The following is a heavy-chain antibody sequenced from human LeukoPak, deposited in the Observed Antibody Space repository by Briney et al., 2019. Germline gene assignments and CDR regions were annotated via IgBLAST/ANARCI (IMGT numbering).Heavy chain of an antibody. CDR3: ARKAQYNGHYPLDY. CDR1: GFTFTSYS. D-gene: IGHD1-7*01. Sequence: GGSLRLSCAASGFTFTSYSMSWVRQAPGQGLEWVSGTSDRGDYTYYADPVKRRFTISRDSSKNTLFLQMNSLRAEDTALYFCARKAQYNGHYPLDYWGQGTLVTVSS. V-gene: IGHV3-23*01. CDR2: TSDRGDYT. J-gene: IGHJ4*02.